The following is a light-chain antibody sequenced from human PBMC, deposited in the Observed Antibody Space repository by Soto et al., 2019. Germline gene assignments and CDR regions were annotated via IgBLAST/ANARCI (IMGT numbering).Light chain of an antibody. Sequence: QSVLTQPASVSGSPGQSITISCTGTSSDVGGYNYVSWYQHHPGKAPRLMIYASSNRPSGVSHRFSGSRSGNTASLTISGLQAEDEADYYCSSYTRGTTLYVFGTGTKLTVL. CDR1: SSDVGGYNY. J-gene: IGLJ1*01. CDR3: SSYTRGTTLYV. V-gene: IGLV2-14*01. CDR2: ASS.